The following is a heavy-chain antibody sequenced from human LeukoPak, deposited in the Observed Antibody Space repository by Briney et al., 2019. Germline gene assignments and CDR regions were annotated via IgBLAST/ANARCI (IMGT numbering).Heavy chain of an antibody. CDR3: ARDRLYSSSWYPTSPYYGMDV. D-gene: IGHD6-13*01. CDR2: ISSSSSYI. J-gene: IGHJ6*02. CDR1: GFTFSSYS. V-gene: IGHV3-21*04. Sequence: GGSLRLSCAASGFTFSSYSMNWVRQAPGKGLEWVSSISSSSSYIYYADSVKGRFTISRDNAKNSLYLQMNSLRAEDTAVYYCARDRLYSSSWYPTSPYYGMDVWGQGTTVTVSS.